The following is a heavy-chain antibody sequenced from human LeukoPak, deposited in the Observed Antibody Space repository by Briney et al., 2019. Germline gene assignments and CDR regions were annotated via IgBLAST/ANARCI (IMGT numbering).Heavy chain of an antibody. Sequence: SETLSLTCAVYGGSFRGYYWSWIRQPPGKGLEWIGEINHSGSTNYNPSLKSRVTISVDTSKNQFSLKLSSVTAADTAVYYCARGREYSGSYLSYYYYYMDVWGKGTTVTVSS. CDR3: ARGREYSGSYLSYYYYYMDV. CDR1: GGSFRGYY. D-gene: IGHD1-26*01. CDR2: INHSGST. J-gene: IGHJ6*03. V-gene: IGHV4-34*01.